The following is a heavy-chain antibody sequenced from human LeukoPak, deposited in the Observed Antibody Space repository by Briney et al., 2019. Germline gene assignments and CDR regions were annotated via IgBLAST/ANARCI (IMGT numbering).Heavy chain of an antibody. CDR2: ISWNSGSI. CDR3: AKDGGWEAAAGIGY. J-gene: IGHJ4*02. D-gene: IGHD6-13*01. CDR1: GFTFDDYA. Sequence: PGRSLRLSCAASGFTFDDYAMHWVRQAPGKGLEWVSGISWNSGSIGYADSVKGRFTISRDNAKNSLYLQMSSLRAEDTALYYCAKDGGWEAAAGIGYWGQGTLVTVSS. V-gene: IGHV3-9*01.